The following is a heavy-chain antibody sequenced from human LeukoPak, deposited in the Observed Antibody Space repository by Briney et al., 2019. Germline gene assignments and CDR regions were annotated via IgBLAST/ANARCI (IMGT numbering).Heavy chain of an antibody. V-gene: IGHV3-23*01. D-gene: IGHD3-10*01. CDR2: ISGSGAST. CDR3: AKDRGPLPRGHDI. Sequence: LTGGSLRLSCAASGFTFSSYAMSWVRQAPGKGLEWVSAISGSGASTYYADSVKGRFTISRDNSENTLYLQMNRLRAEDTAVYYCAKDRGPLPRGHDIWGQGTMVTVSS. J-gene: IGHJ3*02. CDR1: GFTFSSYA.